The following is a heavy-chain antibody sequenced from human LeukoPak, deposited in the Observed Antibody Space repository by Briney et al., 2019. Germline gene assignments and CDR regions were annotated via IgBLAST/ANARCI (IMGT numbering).Heavy chain of an antibody. V-gene: IGHV5-51*01. J-gene: IGHJ3*01. D-gene: IGHD5-18*01. CDR3: SRRGQSGYSSGPEVLDL. CDR2: IYSVVADT. CDR1: TYNFTKYW. Sequence: GESLKISCNASTYNFTKYWIAWVRQVPGKGLGWIGTIYSVVADTRYNPPSQCHVTIPAEKPTTTAFLHWNCLDAPHTPRYYCSRRGQSGYSSGPEVLDLWGHGTMVTVSS.